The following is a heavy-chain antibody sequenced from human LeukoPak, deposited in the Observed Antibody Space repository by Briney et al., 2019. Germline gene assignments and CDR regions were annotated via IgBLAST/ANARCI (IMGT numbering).Heavy chain of an antibody. J-gene: IGHJ4*02. D-gene: IGHD6-25*01. CDR3: ARGPMYSTCYYAPDY. V-gene: IGHV1-18*01. Sequence: ASVKVSCKASGYGFSSYGISWVRQAPGQGLEWMGWISAYSGNTKYAQKFQGRVTMTTDTSTGTAYIELRSLRSDDTAVYYCARGPMYSTCYYAPDYWGQGTPVTVSS. CDR2: ISAYSGNT. CDR1: GYGFSSYG.